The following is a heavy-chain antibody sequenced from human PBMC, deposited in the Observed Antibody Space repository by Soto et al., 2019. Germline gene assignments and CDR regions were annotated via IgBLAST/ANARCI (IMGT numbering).Heavy chain of an antibody. CDR3: ARGGSSDWQVALDI. V-gene: IGHV4-34*01. Sequence: SETLSLTCAVSAGSFSHYYWNYIRQSPCKWLEWIVKIKHSGSSNYNPSLRSRVSISVDMSKNQFSLRLTSGTAADTAAYYCARGGSSDWQVALDIWGQGTMVTVSS. D-gene: IGHD6-19*01. CDR2: IKHSGSS. CDR1: AGSFSHYY. J-gene: IGHJ3*02.